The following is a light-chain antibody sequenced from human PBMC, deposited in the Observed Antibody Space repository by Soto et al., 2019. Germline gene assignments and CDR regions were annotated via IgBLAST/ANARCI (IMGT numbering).Light chain of an antibody. Sequence: QSALTQPASVSGSPGQSITISCTGTSSDVGTYNLVSWYQHHPGKAPKLMIYEGSNRPSGVSHRFSGSQSGNTASLTISGRQAEDEADYYCSSYAGAVVFGGGTKLTVL. V-gene: IGLV2-23*01. CDR3: SSYAGAVV. CDR2: EGS. CDR1: SSDVGTYNL. J-gene: IGLJ2*01.